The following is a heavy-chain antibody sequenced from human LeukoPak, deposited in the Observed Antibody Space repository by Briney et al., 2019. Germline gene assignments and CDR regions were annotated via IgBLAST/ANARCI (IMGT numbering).Heavy chain of an antibody. V-gene: IGHV4-34*01. CDR2: ISHSGST. J-gene: IGHJ5*02. CDR3: ARGSRGFDP. CDR1: GGSLSGYY. Sequence: SETLSLTCAVDGGSLSGYYWSWIRQPPGKGLEWIGEISHSGSTNYNPSLKSRVILSADTSKKQFSLKLDSVTAADTAVYYCARGSRGFDPWGQGTLVTVSS.